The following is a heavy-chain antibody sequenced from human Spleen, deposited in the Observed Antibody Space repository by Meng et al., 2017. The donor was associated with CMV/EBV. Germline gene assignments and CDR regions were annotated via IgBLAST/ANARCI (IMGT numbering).Heavy chain of an antibody. CDR3: GKGDPHYGFWSGYYPGSAFDI. D-gene: IGHD3-3*01. CDR1: GYTFTSYY. CDR2: IRYDGTNT. J-gene: IGHJ3*02. V-gene: IGHV3-30*02. Sequence: SCKASGYTFTSYYMHWVRQAPGKGLEWVAFIRYDGTNTYYADSVKGRFTISRDNSKNTLYLQINSLRVEDTAMYYCGKGDPHYGFWSGYYPGSAFDIWGQGTMVTVSS.